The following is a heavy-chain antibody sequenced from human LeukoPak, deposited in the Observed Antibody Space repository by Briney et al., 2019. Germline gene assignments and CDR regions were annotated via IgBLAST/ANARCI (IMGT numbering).Heavy chain of an antibody. CDR2: ISVSVGAT. CDR3: AKMFRYSGSHYDY. V-gene: IGHV3-23*01. CDR1: GFTFSSYA. Sequence: PGGSLRLSCAASGFTFSSYAMSSVRQAPGKWLECVSTISVSVGATYYADFVKGRFTISRDNYKNTLYLQMNSPRAEDTAVYYCAKMFRYSGSHYDYWGQGTLVTVSS. D-gene: IGHD1-26*01. J-gene: IGHJ4*02.